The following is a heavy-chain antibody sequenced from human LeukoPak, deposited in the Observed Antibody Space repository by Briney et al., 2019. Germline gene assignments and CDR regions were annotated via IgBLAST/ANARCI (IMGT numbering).Heavy chain of an antibody. D-gene: IGHD6-13*01. CDR3: AKDMGSSWTFDY. Sequence: GGSLRLSCAASGFTFDDYAMHWVRQAPGKGLEWVSGISWNSGSIGYADSVKGRFTISRDNAKNSLYLQMNSPRAEDTALYYCAKDMGSSWTFDYWGQGTLVTVSS. CDR2: ISWNSGSI. J-gene: IGHJ4*02. CDR1: GFTFDDYA. V-gene: IGHV3-9*01.